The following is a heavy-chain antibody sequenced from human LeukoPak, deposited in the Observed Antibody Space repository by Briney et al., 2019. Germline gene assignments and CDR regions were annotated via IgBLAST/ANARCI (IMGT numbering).Heavy chain of an antibody. CDR1: GFTFTSYG. J-gene: IGHJ4*02. D-gene: IGHD3-16*02. Sequence: QPGGSLRLSCAASGFTFTSYGMHWVRQAPGKGLEWVAVISYDGSNKYYADSVKGRFTISRDNSKNTLYLQMNSLRAEDTAVYYCAKQGGGYDYVWGSYLDYWGQGTLVTVSS. V-gene: IGHV3-30*18. CDR3: AKQGGGYDYVWGSYLDY. CDR2: ISYDGSNK.